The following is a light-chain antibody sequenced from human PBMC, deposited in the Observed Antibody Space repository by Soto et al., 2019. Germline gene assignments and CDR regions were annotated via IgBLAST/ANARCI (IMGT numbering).Light chain of an antibody. Sequence: QSVLTQPPSASGSPGQSVTISCTGTSGDVGGYNYVSWYQQHPGKAPKLLIYDVNKRPSVVHDRFSGSKSGNTASLTVSGLQTDDVADYYCNSYEYHNLIFGGGIKVTVL. J-gene: IGLJ2*01. CDR2: DVN. CDR3: NSYEYHNLI. V-gene: IGLV2-8*01. CDR1: SGDVGGYNY.